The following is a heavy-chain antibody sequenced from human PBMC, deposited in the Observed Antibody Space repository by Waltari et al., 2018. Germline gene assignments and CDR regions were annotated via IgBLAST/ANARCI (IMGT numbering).Heavy chain of an antibody. CDR3: ARLGITMTPDY. Sequence: QVQLVQSGAALKKPGASVKLSCKASGYNIPSYYIQWVRQAPGQGLEWMGVMNSGGDTTIYAQKFQGRVTMTRDTSTSTVYMELSSLRSEDTAVYYCARLGITMTPDYWGQGTLVTVSS. CDR2: MNSGGDTT. V-gene: IGHV1-46*01. CDR1: GYNIPSYY. J-gene: IGHJ4*02.